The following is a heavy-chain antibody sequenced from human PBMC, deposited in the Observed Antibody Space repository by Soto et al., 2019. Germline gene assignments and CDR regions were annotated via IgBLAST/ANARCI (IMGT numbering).Heavy chain of an antibody. J-gene: IGHJ4*02. CDR2: ISGSGGST. CDR3: AKDQITMVRGVIITSLYFDY. Sequence: PGGSLRLSCAASGFTFSSYAMSWVRQAPGKGLEWVSAISGSGGSTYYADSVKGRFTISRDNSKNTLYLQMNSLRAEDTAVYYCAKDQITMVRGVIITSLYFDYWGQGTLVTVSS. D-gene: IGHD3-10*01. CDR1: GFTFSSYA. V-gene: IGHV3-23*01.